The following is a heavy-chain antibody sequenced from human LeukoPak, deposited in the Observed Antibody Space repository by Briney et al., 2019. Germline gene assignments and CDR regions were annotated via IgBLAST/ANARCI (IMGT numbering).Heavy chain of an antibody. Sequence: GGSLRLSCTASGFVFSNYWMLWFRQAPGKGPVFVSRIGDDGGSTKYADSVNGRFTISRDNAKNTLYLQLDSLRVEDTAMYYCVRDSTFGVDYWGQGTLVTVSS. D-gene: IGHD3-10*01. CDR2: IGDDGGST. CDR1: GFVFSNYW. J-gene: IGHJ4*02. V-gene: IGHV3-74*01. CDR3: VRDSTFGVDY.